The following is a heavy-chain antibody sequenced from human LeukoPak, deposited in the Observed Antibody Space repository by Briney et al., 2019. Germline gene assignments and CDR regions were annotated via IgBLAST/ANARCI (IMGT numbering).Heavy chain of an antibody. CDR3: ARGPLEYCGGGTCYSGRNWFDP. D-gene: IGHD2-15*01. J-gene: IGHJ5*02. CDR1: GYTFTGYY. V-gene: IGHV1-2*02. CDR2: INPNSGGA. Sequence: GASLKVCCKAAGYTFTGYYMHWVGQAPGQGLEWMGGINPNSGGANYAQKFQGRVTMTRDTSISTVYMELRRLRYDDTAAYYCARGPLEYCGGGTCYSGRNWFDPWGRGTLVTVSS.